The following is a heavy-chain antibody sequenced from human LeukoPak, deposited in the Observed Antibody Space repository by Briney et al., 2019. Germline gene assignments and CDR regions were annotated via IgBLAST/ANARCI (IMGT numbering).Heavy chain of an antibody. Sequence: SETLSLTCTVSGGSISSYYWSRIRQPPGKGLEWIGYIYYSGSTNYNPSLKSRVTISVDTSKNQFSLKLSSVTAADTAVYYCARGSRWLQPFDYWGQGTLVTVSS. CDR2: IYYSGST. CDR3: ARGSRWLQPFDY. CDR1: GGSISSYY. V-gene: IGHV4-59*01. J-gene: IGHJ4*02. D-gene: IGHD5-24*01.